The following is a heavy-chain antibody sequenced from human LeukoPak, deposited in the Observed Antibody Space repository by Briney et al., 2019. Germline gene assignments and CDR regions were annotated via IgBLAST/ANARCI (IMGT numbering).Heavy chain of an antibody. CDR2: IFPDDSHT. J-gene: IGHJ4*02. CDR3: ARATTGTRTVDY. CDR1: GYTFTNYW. V-gene: IGHV5-51*01. Sequence: GESLKISCKGSGYTFTNYWIAWVRQMPGKGLESMGTIFPDDSHTTYRPSFQGQVTISADKSINTAYLQWSSLKASDTAIYYCARATTGTRTVDYWGQGTLVTVSS. D-gene: IGHD1-7*01.